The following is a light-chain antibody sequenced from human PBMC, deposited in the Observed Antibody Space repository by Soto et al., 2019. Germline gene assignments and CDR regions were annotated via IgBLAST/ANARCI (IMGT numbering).Light chain of an antibody. CDR3: QQYDNLPIT. V-gene: IGKV1-33*01. CDR2: DTS. CDR1: QDIKHY. J-gene: IGKJ5*01. Sequence: DIHMTQSPSSLSASVGDRVTITCQARQDIKHYLNWYQKKQGKAPNLLIYDTSVLETGVPSRLSGSGYGTDFTLTISSLKPEDIETYYCQQYDNLPITFGHGTRLEIK.